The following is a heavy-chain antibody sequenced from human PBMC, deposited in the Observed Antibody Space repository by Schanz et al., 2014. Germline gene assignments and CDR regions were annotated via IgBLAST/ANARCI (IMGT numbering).Heavy chain of an antibody. V-gene: IGHV3-30*04. CDR2: MWNDGIKT. D-gene: IGHD6-19*01. Sequence: QVDLVESGGGVVQPGRSLTLSCAGSTSLFSRSGIHWVRQAPGKGLEWVAVMWNDGIKTHYADSGKGRFTISRDNSKNTVYLQMNSLRTDDTAMYYCARDPNTSAWLPYFDTWGQGTLVTVSS. CDR1: TSLFSRSG. J-gene: IGHJ4*02. CDR3: ARDPNTSAWLPYFDT.